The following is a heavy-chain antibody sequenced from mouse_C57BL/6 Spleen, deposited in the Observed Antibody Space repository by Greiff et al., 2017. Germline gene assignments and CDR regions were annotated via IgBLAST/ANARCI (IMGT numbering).Heavy chain of an antibody. V-gene: IGHV7-3*01. D-gene: IGHD3-2*02. J-gene: IGHJ4*01. Sequence: EVKVVESGGGLVQPGGSLSLSCAASGFTFTDYYMSWVRQPPGKALEWLGFIRNKANGYTTEYSASVKGRFTISRDNSQSILYLQMNALRAEDSATYYCARYTGYDAMDYWGQGTSVTVSS. CDR2: IRNKANGYTT. CDR1: GFTFTDYY. CDR3: ARYTGYDAMDY.